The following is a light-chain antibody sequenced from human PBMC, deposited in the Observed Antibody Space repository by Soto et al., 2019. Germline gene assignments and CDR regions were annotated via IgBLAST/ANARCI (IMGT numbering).Light chain of an antibody. CDR1: SSDIDAYKY. Sequence: QSALTQPPSASGSPGQSVTISCTGASSDIDAYKYVSWYQQHPGKAPKLMIYDVNKRPSGVPDRFSGSKSGNTASLTVSGLQAEDEADYYCCSYEGSNNPYVFGTGTKLTVL. J-gene: IGLJ1*01. CDR3: CSYEGSNNPYV. CDR2: DVN. V-gene: IGLV2-8*01.